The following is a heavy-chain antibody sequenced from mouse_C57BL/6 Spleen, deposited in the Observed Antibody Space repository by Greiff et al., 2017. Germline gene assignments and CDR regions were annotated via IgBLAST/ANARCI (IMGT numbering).Heavy chain of an antibody. CDR3: TTCCSNCSFAD. Sequence: QVHVKQSGAELVRPGASVTLSCKASGYTFTDYEMHWVKQTPVHGLEWIGAIDPETGGTAYNQKFKGKATLTADKSSSTAYMELRSLTSEDSAVYYCTTCCSNCSFADWGKGTLVTVSA. V-gene: IGHV1-15*01. CDR1: GYTFTDYE. J-gene: IGHJ3*01. CDR2: IDPETGGT. D-gene: IGHD2-5*01.